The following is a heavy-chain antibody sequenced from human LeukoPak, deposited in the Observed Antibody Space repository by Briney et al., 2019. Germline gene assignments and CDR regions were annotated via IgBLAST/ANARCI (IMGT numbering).Heavy chain of an antibody. CDR1: GGSISSYY. Sequence: SETLSLTCTVSGGSISSYYWSWIRQPPGKGLAWIGYIYYSGSTNYNPSLKSRVTISVDTTKSQFSLKLSSVTAADTAVYYCARLALGGPFDYWGQGTLVTVSS. CDR3: ARLALGGPFDY. D-gene: IGHD3-16*01. J-gene: IGHJ4*02. V-gene: IGHV4-59*08. CDR2: IYYSGST.